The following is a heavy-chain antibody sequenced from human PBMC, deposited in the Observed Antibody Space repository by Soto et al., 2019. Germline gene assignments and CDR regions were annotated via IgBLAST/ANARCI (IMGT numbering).Heavy chain of an antibody. D-gene: IGHD3-22*01. CDR1: GGFISSGDYY. CDR3: ARSLGVYYDSRGYYSYYYYGMDV. V-gene: IGHV4-30-4*01. CDR2: IYYSGST. J-gene: IGHJ6*02. Sequence: SEPLSLTCTVSGGFISSGDYYWSWIQQPPGKGLEWIGYIYYSGSTYYNPSLKSRVTISVDTSKNQFSLKLSSVTAADTAVYYCARSLGVYYDSRGYYSYYYYGMDVWGQGTMVTVSS.